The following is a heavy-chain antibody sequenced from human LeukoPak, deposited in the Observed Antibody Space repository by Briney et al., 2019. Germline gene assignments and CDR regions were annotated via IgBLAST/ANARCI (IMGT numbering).Heavy chain of an antibody. D-gene: IGHD5-18*01. J-gene: IGHJ4*02. Sequence: GGSLRLSCAASGFTFDDYAMHWVRQAPGKGLEWVSGISWNSGSIGYADSVKGRFTISRDNAKNSLYLQMNSLRAEDTALYYCAKDYSYGYFNYFDYWGQGTLVTVSS. CDR3: AKDYSYGYFNYFDY. V-gene: IGHV3-9*01. CDR2: ISWNSGSI. CDR1: GFTFDDYA.